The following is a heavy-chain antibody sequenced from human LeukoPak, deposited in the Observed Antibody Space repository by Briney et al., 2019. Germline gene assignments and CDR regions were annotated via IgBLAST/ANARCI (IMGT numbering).Heavy chain of an antibody. J-gene: IGHJ4*02. V-gene: IGHV1-2*02. CDR3: ARDILNGGNSED. D-gene: IGHD4-23*01. Sequence: ASVKVSCKASGYTFTGCYMHWVRQAPGQGLEWMGWINPNSGGTNYAQKFQGRVTMTRDTSISTAYMELRSLRSDDTAVYYCARDILNGGNSEDWGQGTLVTVSS. CDR2: INPNSGGT. CDR1: GYTFTGCY.